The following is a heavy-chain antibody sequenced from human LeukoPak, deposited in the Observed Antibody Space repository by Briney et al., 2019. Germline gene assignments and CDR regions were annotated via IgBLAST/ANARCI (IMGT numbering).Heavy chain of an antibody. CDR1: GFNFDSYA. CDR3: AKCRRDYQYYFGS. V-gene: IGHV3-23*01. CDR2: ISGSGSNT. D-gene: IGHD1-14*01. J-gene: IGHJ4*02. Sequence: GGSLRLSCAPSGFNFDSYAMSWVRQAPGKGLEWVSTISGSGSNTWYADSVKGRFTISRDNSKNTLYLQMNSLIADDTAVFYCAKCRRDYQYYFGSWGQGTLVAVSS.